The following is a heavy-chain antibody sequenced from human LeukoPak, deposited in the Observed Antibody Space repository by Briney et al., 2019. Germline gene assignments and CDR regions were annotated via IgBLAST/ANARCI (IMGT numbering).Heavy chain of an antibody. Sequence: SETLSLTCTVSGGSISSGDYYWSWIRQPPGKGLEWIGYIYHSGSTYYNPSLKSRVTISVDRSKNQFSLKLSSVTAADTAVYYCARLPGGDIVVVPAANRAFDIWGQGTMVTVSS. CDR2: IYHSGST. D-gene: IGHD2-2*01. CDR1: GGSISSGDYY. V-gene: IGHV4-30-2*01. J-gene: IGHJ3*02. CDR3: ARLPGGDIVVVPAANRAFDI.